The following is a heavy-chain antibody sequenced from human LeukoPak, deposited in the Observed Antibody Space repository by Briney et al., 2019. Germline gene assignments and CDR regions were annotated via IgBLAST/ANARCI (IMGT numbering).Heavy chain of an antibody. CDR2: IYYSGST. J-gene: IGHJ4*02. D-gene: IGHD1-26*01. CDR3: ARVKWELPDY. Sequence: SETLSLTCTVSGGSISSHYWSWIRQPPGKGLEWIGYIYYSGSTNYNPSLKSRVTISVDTSKNQFSLKLSSVTAADTAVYYCARVKWELPDYWGQETLVTVSS. V-gene: IGHV4-59*11. CDR1: GGSISSHY.